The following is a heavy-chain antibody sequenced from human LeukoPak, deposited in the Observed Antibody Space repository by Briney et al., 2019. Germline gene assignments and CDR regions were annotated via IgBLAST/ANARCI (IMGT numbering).Heavy chain of an antibody. CDR3: ATAVAPFS. J-gene: IGHJ5*02. Sequence: GGSLRLSCAASGFTFNTYAMAWVRQAPGKGLEWVSSISGSGKNTYYIDSVKGRFTISRDTSKNTLYLQMNSLRGEDTAVYYCATAVAPFSWGRGTLVTVSS. V-gene: IGHV3-23*01. D-gene: IGHD4-23*01. CDR1: GFTFNTYA. CDR2: ISGSGKNT.